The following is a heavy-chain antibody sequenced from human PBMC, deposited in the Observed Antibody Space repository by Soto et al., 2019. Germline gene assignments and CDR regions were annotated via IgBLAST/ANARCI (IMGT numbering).Heavy chain of an antibody. Sequence: GGSLRLSCAASGFTFTNYAMTWVRQTPGKGLEWVSGISASGGLKYYADSVRGRFTVSRDNSKNILYLQMDNLRDEDTALYYCAREVGAPSGWLDPWGQGTQVTVSS. V-gene: IGHV3-23*01. CDR2: ISASGGLK. CDR1: GFTFTNYA. J-gene: IGHJ5*02. D-gene: IGHD1-26*01. CDR3: AREVGAPSGWLDP.